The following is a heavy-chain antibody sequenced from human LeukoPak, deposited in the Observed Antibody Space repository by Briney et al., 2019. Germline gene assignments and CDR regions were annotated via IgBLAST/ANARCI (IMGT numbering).Heavy chain of an antibody. D-gene: IGHD2-2*01. V-gene: IGHV4-61*02. Sequence: SETLSLTCTVSGGSISSGSYYWSWIRQPAGKGLEWIGRIYTSGSTNYNPSLKSRVTISVDTSKNQFSLKLSSVTAADTAVYYCARGSSTRRGSFDPWGQGTLVTASS. CDR2: IYTSGST. CDR3: ARGSSTRRGSFDP. J-gene: IGHJ5*02. CDR1: GGSISSGSYY.